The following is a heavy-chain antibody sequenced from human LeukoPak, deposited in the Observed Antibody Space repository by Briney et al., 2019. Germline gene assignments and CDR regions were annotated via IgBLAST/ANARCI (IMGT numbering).Heavy chain of an antibody. J-gene: IGHJ4*02. Sequence: GSLRLSYAASGFTFSSYWMHWVGQAPGKGLVWVSRINSDGSSTSYADSVKGGFTISRDNAKNTLYLQMNSLRAEDTAVYYCARGGDYSSGWYGGAGYWGQGTLVTVSS. CDR3: ARGGDYSSGWYGGAGY. CDR2: INSDGSST. D-gene: IGHD6-19*01. V-gene: IGHV3-74*01. CDR1: GFTFSSYW.